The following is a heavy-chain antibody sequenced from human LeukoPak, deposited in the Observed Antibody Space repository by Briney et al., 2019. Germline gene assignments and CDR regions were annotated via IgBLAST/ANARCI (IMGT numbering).Heavy chain of an antibody. CDR2: ISSSGTTR. V-gene: IGHV3-48*03. CDR1: GFTFSSYE. CDR3: ARERPEIDG. Sequence: GGSLRLSCVASGFTFSSYEMNWVRQAPGKGLEWVSYISSSGTTRYYADSVKGRFTISRDNAKSSLYLQMNSLRAEDTAVYYCARERPEIDGWGQGTLVTVSS. J-gene: IGHJ4*02.